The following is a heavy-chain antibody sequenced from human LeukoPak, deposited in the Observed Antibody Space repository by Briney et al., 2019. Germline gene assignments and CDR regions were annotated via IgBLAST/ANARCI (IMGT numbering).Heavy chain of an antibody. Sequence: GGSLRLSCAASGFTFSDYYMSWIRQAPGKGLEWVSYISSSGSTIYYADSVKGRFTISRDNAKNSLYLQMNSLRAEDTAVYYCARDRVRGYSGYDRLFDYWGQGTLVTVSS. J-gene: IGHJ4*02. CDR1: GFTFSDYY. CDR2: ISSSGSTI. CDR3: ARDRVRGYSGYDRLFDY. V-gene: IGHV3-11*01. D-gene: IGHD5-12*01.